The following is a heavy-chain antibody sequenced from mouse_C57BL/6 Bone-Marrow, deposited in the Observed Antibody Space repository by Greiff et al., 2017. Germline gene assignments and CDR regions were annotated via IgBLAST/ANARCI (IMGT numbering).Heavy chain of an antibody. CDR1: GYTFTSYW. J-gene: IGHJ2*01. V-gene: IGHV1-69*01. Sequence: QVQLQQPGAELVMPGASVKLSCKASGYTFTSYWMHWVKQRPGQGLEWIGEIDPSDSYTNYNQKFKGKSTLTVDKSSSTAYMQLSSLTSEDSAVYYCAIYYGYDNDWGQGTTLTVSS. CDR3: AIYYGYDND. D-gene: IGHD2-2*01. CDR2: IDPSDSYT.